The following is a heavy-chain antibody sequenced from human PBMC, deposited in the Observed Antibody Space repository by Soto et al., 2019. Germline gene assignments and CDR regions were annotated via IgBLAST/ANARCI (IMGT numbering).Heavy chain of an antibody. CDR3: ASSVYYYDSSGYYGFDY. J-gene: IGHJ4*02. Sequence: GWSLRLSCASSVFTFISYSMNWVRQAPGKGLEWVSYISSSSSTIYYADSVKGRFTISRDNAKNSLYLQMNSLRDEDTAVYYCASSVYYYDSSGYYGFDYWGQGTLVTVSS. V-gene: IGHV3-48*02. CDR1: VFTFISYS. CDR2: ISSSSSTI. D-gene: IGHD3-22*01.